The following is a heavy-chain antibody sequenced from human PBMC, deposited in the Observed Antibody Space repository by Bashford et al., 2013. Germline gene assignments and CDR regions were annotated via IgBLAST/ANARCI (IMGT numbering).Heavy chain of an antibody. CDR3: ARHFNPPPLEYTAMVYVGYYYGMDV. CDR1: GGSISSSSYY. V-gene: IGHV4-39*01. Sequence: SETLSLTCTVSGGSISSSSYYWGWIRQPPGKGLEWIGSIYYSGSTYYNPSLKSRVTISVDTSKNQFSLKLSSVTAADTAVYYCARHFNPPPLEYTAMVYVGYYYGMDVWGQGTTVTVSS. CDR2: IYYSGST. D-gene: IGHD5-18*01. J-gene: IGHJ6*02.